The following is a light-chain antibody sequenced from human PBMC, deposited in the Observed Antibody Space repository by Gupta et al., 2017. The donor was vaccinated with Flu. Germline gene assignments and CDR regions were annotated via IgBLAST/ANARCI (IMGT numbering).Light chain of an antibody. CDR3: QQYTNWPLT. Sequence: EILLTQSSATLSVSPGETVTLSCRASHRVTDNLAWHHKKPGKAPRLLIYDASTRATGVPARFSSSGSGATFTLTISGLQPEDIGIDHCQQYTNWPLTFGPGTKVDL. J-gene: IGKJ3*01. CDR2: DAS. CDR1: HRVTDN. V-gene: IGKV3-15*01.